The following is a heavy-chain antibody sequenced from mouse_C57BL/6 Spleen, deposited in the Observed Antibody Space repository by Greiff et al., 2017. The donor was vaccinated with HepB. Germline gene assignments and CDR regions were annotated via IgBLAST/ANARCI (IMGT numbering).Heavy chain of an antibody. CDR2: IYPRSGNT. Sequence: QVQLQQSGAELARPGASVKLSCKASGYTFTSYGISWVKQRTGQGLEWIGEIYPRSGNTYYNEKFKGKATLTADKSSSTGYMVLRSLTSEDSAVYFCARSRLRYWYFGVWGTGTTVTVSS. J-gene: IGHJ1*03. CDR3: ARSRLRYWYFGV. D-gene: IGHD1-1*01. V-gene: IGHV1-81*01. CDR1: GYTFTSYG.